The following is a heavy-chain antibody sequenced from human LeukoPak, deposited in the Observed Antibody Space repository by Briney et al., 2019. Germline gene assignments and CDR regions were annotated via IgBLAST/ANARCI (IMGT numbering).Heavy chain of an antibody. CDR3: ASPQGDYYYYGMDV. Sequence: GGSLRLSCAASGFTFSSYAMHWVRQAPGKGLEWVAVISYDGRNKYYAESVKGRFTISRDNSKNTLYLQMNSLRAEDTAVYYCASPQGDYYYYGMDVWGQGTTVTVSS. J-gene: IGHJ6*02. CDR2: ISYDGRNK. V-gene: IGHV3-30*04. CDR1: GFTFSSYA.